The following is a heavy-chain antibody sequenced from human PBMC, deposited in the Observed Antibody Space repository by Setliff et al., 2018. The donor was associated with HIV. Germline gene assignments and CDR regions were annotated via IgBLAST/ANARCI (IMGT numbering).Heavy chain of an antibody. CDR3: ARGQYGDELFDY. Sequence: GASVKVSCKASGYTLSTYGISWVRQAPGQGLEWMGWISAHSGYAKSAQKFQGRVTMDTDTSTNTAYMELKSLRSDDTAVYYCARGQYGDELFDYWGQGTLVTVSS. J-gene: IGHJ4*02. D-gene: IGHD4-17*01. V-gene: IGHV1-18*01. CDR2: ISAHSGYA. CDR1: GYTLSTYG.